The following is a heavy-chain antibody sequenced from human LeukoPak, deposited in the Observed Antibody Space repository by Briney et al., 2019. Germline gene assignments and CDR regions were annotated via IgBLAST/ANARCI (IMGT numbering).Heavy chain of an antibody. CDR2: IIPIFGTA. CDR3: ASMPVGYILTGYLY. J-gene: IGHJ4*02. D-gene: IGHD3-9*01. CDR1: GGTFSSYA. Sequence: GASVKVSCKASGGTFSSYAISWVRQAPGQGLEWMGGIIPIFGTANYAQKFQGRVTITADESTSTAYMELSSLRSEDTAVYYCASMPVGYILTGYLYWGQGTLVTVSS. V-gene: IGHV1-69*13.